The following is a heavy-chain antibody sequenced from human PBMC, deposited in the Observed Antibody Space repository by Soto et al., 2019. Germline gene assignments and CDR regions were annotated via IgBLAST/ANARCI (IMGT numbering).Heavy chain of an antibody. CDR3: AEQGDRSYTWTY. CDR1: SGSISSSSW. CDR2: IHHSGTT. D-gene: IGHD1-1*01. Sequence: QVQLQDSGPGLVKSSGTLSLTCAVSSGSISSSSWYSWVRQPPGKGLEWIGEIHHSGTTYCNPALESRLSISLDAPRNPFSLRLSSVTAADTAVYYCAEQGDRSYTWTYWGQGTLVTVSS. V-gene: IGHV4-4*02. J-gene: IGHJ4*02.